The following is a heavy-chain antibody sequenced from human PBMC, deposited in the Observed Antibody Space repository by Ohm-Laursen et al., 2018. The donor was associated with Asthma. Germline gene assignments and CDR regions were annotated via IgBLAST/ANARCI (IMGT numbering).Heavy chain of an antibody. CDR3: AKDLVLRFLEWPTGFDY. CDR1: EFTFSNYG. J-gene: IGHJ4*02. V-gene: IGHV3-9*01. D-gene: IGHD3-3*01. Sequence: SLRLSCAASEFTFSNYGMHWVRQAPGKGLEWVAGISWNSGSIGYADSVKGRFTISRDNAKNSLYLQMNSLRAEDTALYYCAKDLVLRFLEWPTGFDYWGQGTLVTVSS. CDR2: ISWNSGSI.